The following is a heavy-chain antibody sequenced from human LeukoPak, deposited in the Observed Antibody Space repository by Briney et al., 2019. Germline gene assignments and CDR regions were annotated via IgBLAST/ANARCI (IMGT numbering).Heavy chain of an antibody. CDR1: GGSFSGYY. CDR3: ARTNDFWSGSPYFDY. V-gene: IGHV4-34*01. Sequence: SETLSLTCAVYGGSFSGYYWSWIRQPPGKGLEWIGYIYHSESTYYNPSLKSRVTISLDRSKNQFSLKLSSVTAADTAVYYCARTNDFWSGSPYFDYWGQGTLVTVSS. CDR2: IYHSEST. J-gene: IGHJ4*02. D-gene: IGHD3-3*01.